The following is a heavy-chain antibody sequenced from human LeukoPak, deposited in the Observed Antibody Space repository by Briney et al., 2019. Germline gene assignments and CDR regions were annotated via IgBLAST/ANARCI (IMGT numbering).Heavy chain of an antibody. Sequence: SVKVSCKASGGTFSSYAISWVRQAPGQGLEWMGGIIPIFGTANYAQKFQGRVTITADESTSTAYMELSSLRSEDMAVYYCARATSFGVVSPSHYYYGMDVWGQGTTVTVSS. CDR2: IIPIFGTA. V-gene: IGHV1-69*13. J-gene: IGHJ6*02. CDR1: GGTFSSYA. CDR3: ARATSFGVVSPSHYYYGMDV. D-gene: IGHD3-3*01.